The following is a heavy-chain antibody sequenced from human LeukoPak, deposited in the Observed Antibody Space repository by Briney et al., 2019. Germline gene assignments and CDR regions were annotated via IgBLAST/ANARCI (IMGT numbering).Heavy chain of an antibody. D-gene: IGHD3-10*01. CDR1: GFTFTSSA. V-gene: IGHV1-58*01. Sequence: ASVKVSCTASGFTFTSSAVQWVRQARGQRLEWIGWIVVGSGNTNYAQKFQERVTITRDMSTSTAYMELSSLRSEDTAVYYCAAPAESYGSGEFDYWGQGTLVTVSS. CDR3: AAPAESYGSGEFDY. CDR2: IVVGSGNT. J-gene: IGHJ4*02.